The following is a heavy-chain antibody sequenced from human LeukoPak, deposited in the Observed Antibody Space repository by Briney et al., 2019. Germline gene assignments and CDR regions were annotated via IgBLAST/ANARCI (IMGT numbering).Heavy chain of an antibody. J-gene: IGHJ3*02. CDR2: INPNSGDT. CDR3: ARAGYSYGYDAFDI. CDR1: GYSLTGYH. D-gene: IGHD5-18*01. V-gene: IGHV1-18*04. Sequence: ASVKVSCKASGYSLTGYHMHWVRQAPGQGLEWMGRINPNSGDTNYAQKLQGRVTMTTDTSTSTAYMELRSLRSDDTAVYYCARAGYSYGYDAFDIWGQGTMVTVSS.